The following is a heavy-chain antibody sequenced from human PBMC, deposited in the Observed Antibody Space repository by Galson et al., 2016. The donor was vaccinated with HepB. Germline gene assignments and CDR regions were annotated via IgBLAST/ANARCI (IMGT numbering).Heavy chain of an antibody. D-gene: IGHD3-10*01. CDR2: IYYSGST. CDR1: GGSVSSAYYY. Sequence: SETLSLTCTVSGGSVSSAYYYWSWIRRPPGKGLEWIGYIYYSGSTNYNPSLKSRVTISVNTSKNEVSLKLTSVTAADTAVYYCARDQAYQYGSGSYFYYGMDVWGQGTTVTVSS. J-gene: IGHJ6*02. V-gene: IGHV4-61*01. CDR3: ARDQAYQYGSGSYFYYGMDV.